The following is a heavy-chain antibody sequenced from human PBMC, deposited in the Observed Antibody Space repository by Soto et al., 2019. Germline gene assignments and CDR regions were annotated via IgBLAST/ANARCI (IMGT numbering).Heavy chain of an antibody. CDR1: GGYISSSNW. CDR2: IYHSGST. Sequence: SETLSLTCAVAGGYISSSNWWSWVRKPPGKGLEWIGEIYHSGSTNYNPSLESRVTISVDKSKNQFSLKLSSVTAADTAVYYCARDSGLGYCSSTSCSPLDYWGQGTLVTVSS. CDR3: ARDSGLGYCSSTSCSPLDY. V-gene: IGHV4-4*02. D-gene: IGHD2-2*01. J-gene: IGHJ4*02.